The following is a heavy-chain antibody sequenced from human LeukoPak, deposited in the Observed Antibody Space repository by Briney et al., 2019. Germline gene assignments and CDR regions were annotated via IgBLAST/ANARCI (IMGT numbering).Heavy chain of an antibody. Sequence: PGRSLRLSCAASGFTFSSYGMHWVRQAPGKGLEWVAVISYDGKNKYYADSVKGRFTISRDNSKSTLYLQMNSLRAEDTAVYYCAKESIVYYYYYMDVWGKGTTVTVSS. CDR1: GFTFSSYG. J-gene: IGHJ6*03. V-gene: IGHV3-30*18. D-gene: IGHD3-16*02. CDR2: ISYDGKNK. CDR3: AKESIVYYYYYMDV.